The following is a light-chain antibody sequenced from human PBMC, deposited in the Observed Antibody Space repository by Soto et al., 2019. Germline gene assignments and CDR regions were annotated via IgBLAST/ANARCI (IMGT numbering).Light chain of an antibody. CDR1: SSDVGASNY. CDR2: DVS. Sequence: QSALTQPASGSGSPGQSSTISCSGTSSDVGASNYVSWYQQHPGEAPKLIIYDVSYRPSGVSNRFSGSKSANTASLTISGLQAADEADYFCSSYSCSAAGVRFGGGIQLTVL. J-gene: IGLJ2*01. CDR3: SSYSCSAAGVR. V-gene: IGLV2-14*03.